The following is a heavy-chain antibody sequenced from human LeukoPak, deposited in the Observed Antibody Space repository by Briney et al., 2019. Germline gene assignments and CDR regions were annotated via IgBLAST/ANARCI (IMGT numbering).Heavy chain of an antibody. CDR1: GFTVSSNY. D-gene: IGHD3-16*02. CDR3: AKVSYYDYVWGSYRYEGYFDY. J-gene: IGHJ4*02. CDR2: ISGSGGST. V-gene: IGHV3-23*01. Sequence: GGSLRLSCAASGFTVSSNYMSWVRQAPGKGLEWVSTISGSGGSTYYADSVKGRFTISRDNSKNTLYLQMNSLRAEDTAVYYCAKVSYYDYVWGSYRYEGYFDYWGQGTLVTVSS.